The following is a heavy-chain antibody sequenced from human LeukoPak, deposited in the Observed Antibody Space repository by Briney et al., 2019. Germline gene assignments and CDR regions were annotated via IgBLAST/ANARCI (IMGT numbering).Heavy chain of an antibody. CDR3: ARDPRTTSVPDYFYYHMDV. CDR2: INPYSGGT. D-gene: IGHD2-2*01. Sequence: ASLKVSCKASGYTLTGNYIHWVRQAPGQGLEWMGWINPYSGGTYYAQKFQGRATMTRDTSISTAYMELSRLTSDDTAVYYCARDPRTTSVPDYFYYHMDVWGKGTTVTVSS. CDR1: GYTLTGNY. J-gene: IGHJ6*03. V-gene: IGHV1-2*02.